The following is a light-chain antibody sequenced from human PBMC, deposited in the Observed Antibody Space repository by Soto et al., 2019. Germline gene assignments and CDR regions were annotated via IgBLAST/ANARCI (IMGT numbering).Light chain of an antibody. Sequence: QSVLTQPASVSGSPGQSITISCTGTSSDVGSYNLVSWYQQHPGKATNLMIYEGSKRPSGVSNRFSGSKSGNTASLTISGLQAEDEDDYYCCSYAGSSTWVFGGGTKLTVL. V-gene: IGLV2-23*01. CDR2: EGS. CDR3: CSYAGSSTWV. J-gene: IGLJ3*02. CDR1: SSDVGSYNL.